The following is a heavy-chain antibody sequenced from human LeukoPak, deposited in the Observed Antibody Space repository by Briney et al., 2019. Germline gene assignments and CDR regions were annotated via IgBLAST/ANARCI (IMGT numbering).Heavy chain of an antibody. CDR3: ARIDPTYGMDV. CDR2: ISSSSSYI. CDR1: GFTFSSSA. V-gene: IGHV3-21*01. J-gene: IGHJ6*02. Sequence: PGGSLRLSCAASGFTFSSSAMSWVRQAPGKGLEWVSSISSSSSYIYYADSVKGRFTISRDNAKNSLYLQMNSLRAEDTAVYYCARIDPTYGMDVCGQGTTVTVSS.